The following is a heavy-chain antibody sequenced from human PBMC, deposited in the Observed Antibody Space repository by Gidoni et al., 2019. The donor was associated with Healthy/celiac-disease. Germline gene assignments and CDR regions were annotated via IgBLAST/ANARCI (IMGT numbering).Heavy chain of an antibody. D-gene: IGHD6-13*01. Sequence: QVQLVQSGAEVKKPGASVNVSCTASGDPFTGYYMHWVRQAAGQGLEWMGWSNPNSGGTNYAQKFQGRVTMTRDTSISTAYMELSRRRSDDTAVYYCARGKEQQLPSGYFDYWGQGTLVTVSS. J-gene: IGHJ4*02. CDR1: GDPFTGYY. V-gene: IGHV1-2*02. CDR2: SNPNSGGT. CDR3: ARGKEQQLPSGYFDY.